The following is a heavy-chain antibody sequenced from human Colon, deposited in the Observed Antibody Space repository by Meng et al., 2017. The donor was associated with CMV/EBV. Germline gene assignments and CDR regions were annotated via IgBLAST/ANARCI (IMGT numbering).Heavy chain of an antibody. CDR3: AKDRTPDGLFEFDF. Sequence: GESLKISCLASGFTFRTFSMNWVRQAPGKGLEWVSIIYGAGTTTIYADSVKGRFTISKDDSKNTVYLQMNNLRADDTATYYCAKDRTPDGLFEFDFWGRGTLVTVSS. J-gene: IGHJ4*02. V-gene: IGHV3-23*03. CDR2: IYGAGTTT. CDR1: GFTFRTFS. D-gene: IGHD1-14*01.